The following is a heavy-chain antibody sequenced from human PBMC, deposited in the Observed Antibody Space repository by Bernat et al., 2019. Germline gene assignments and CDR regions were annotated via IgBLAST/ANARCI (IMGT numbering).Heavy chain of an antibody. J-gene: IGHJ6*02. CDR2: ISYDGSNT. V-gene: IGHV3-30*18. D-gene: IGHD1/OR15-1a*01. CDR1: GFSFRNYG. CDR3: AKDWGWEQDVYGMNV. Sequence: QEQVVESGGGVVQPGRSLRLSCEASGFSFRNYGMHWVRQVPGKGLEWVAVISYDGSNTYYADSAKGRFTISRDNSKNTLYLQMNSLRGDDTAVYFCAKDWGWEQDVYGMNVWGLGTMVTVSS.